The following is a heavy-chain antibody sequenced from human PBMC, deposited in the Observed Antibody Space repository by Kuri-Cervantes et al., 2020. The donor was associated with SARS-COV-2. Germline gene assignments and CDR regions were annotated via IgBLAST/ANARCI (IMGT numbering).Heavy chain of an antibody. V-gene: IGHV3-21*01. CDR2: ITSGSSNS. J-gene: IGHJ2*01. Sequence: GGSLRLSCAASGFTFSSYSLGWVRQAPGKGLELVSSITSGSSNSYYANSMRGRFTISRDNSKNTLYLQMNSLRAEDTAVYYCARRTYWYFDLWGRGTLVTVSS. CDR3: ARRTYWYFDL. CDR1: GFTFSSYS.